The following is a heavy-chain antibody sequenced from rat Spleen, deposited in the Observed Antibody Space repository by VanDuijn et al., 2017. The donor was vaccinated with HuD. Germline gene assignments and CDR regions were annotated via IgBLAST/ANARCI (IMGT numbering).Heavy chain of an antibody. J-gene: IGHJ2*01. Sequence: EVQLVESDGGLVQPGRSLKLSCAAFGFTFSDYYMAWVRQAPTKGLEWVASITTGGGNTYYRDSVKGRFTISRDNAKNILYLQMDSLRSEETATYYCARRHYGYTDYFDYWGQGVMVTVSS. CDR2: ITTGGGNT. CDR1: GFTFSDYY. V-gene: IGHV5S11*01. CDR3: ARRHYGYTDYFDY. D-gene: IGHD1-6*01.